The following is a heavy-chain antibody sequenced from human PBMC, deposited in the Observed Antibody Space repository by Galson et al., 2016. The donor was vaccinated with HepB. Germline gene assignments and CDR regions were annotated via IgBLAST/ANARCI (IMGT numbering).Heavy chain of an antibody. J-gene: IGHJ4*02. CDR3: ARGSAFGGVDN. CDR2: IYYSGST. V-gene: IGHV4-30-4*01. D-gene: IGHD3-16*01. Sequence: TLSLTCTVSGGSISSGDYYWSWIRQPPGKGLEWIGYIYYSGSTYHSPSLKSRVTISVDTSKNQFALKLNSVPAADTAVYYCARGSAFGGVDNWGQGTLVTVSS. CDR1: GGSISSGDYY.